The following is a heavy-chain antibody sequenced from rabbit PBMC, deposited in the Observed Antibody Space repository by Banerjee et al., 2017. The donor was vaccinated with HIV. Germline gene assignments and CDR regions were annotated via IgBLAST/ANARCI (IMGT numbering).Heavy chain of an antibody. CDR2: IYNGDGST. CDR1: GFDFSSNA. J-gene: IGHJ4*01. V-gene: IGHV1S47*01. D-gene: IGHD1-1*01. Sequence: QEQLVESGGGLVQPEGSLTLTCKASGFDFSSNAMCWVRQAPGKGPEWIACIYNGDGSTYYANWVNGRFTISRSTSLNTVTLQMTSLTAADTATYFCAREDAYASSSGYRYFNLWGPGTLVTVS. CDR3: AREDAYASSSGYRYFNL.